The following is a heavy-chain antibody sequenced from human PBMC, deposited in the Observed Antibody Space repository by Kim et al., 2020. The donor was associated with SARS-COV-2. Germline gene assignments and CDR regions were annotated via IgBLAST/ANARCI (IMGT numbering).Heavy chain of an antibody. CDR1: GYTFTGYY. Sequence: ASVKVSCKASGYTFTGYYMHWVRQAPGQGLEWMGWINPNSGGTNYAQKFQGRVTMTRDTSISTAYMELSRLRSDDTAVYYCARDAKESSVFLEWLLPNSGDMDVWGQGTTVTVSS. D-gene: IGHD3-3*01. V-gene: IGHV1-2*02. CDR3: ARDAKESSVFLEWLLPNSGDMDV. CDR2: INPNSGGT. J-gene: IGHJ6*02.